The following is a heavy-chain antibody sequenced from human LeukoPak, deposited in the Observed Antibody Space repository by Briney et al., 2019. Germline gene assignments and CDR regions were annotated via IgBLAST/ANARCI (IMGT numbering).Heavy chain of an antibody. CDR1: GFTFSSYA. CDR2: INGGGVNT. V-gene: IGHV3-23*01. CDR3: AKDLYSNYGPADY. J-gene: IGHJ4*02. Sequence: GGSLRLSCAASGFTFSSYAMSWVRQAPGKGLEWVSTINGGGVNTHYADSVGGRFTISRDNSKNTLFLQMNSLRDEDTAVYYCAKDLYSNYGPADYWGQGNLVTASS. D-gene: IGHD4-11*01.